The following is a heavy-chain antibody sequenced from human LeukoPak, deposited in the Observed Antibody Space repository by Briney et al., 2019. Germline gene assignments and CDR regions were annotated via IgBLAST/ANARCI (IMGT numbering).Heavy chain of an antibody. V-gene: IGHV4-4*07. Sequence: SETLSLTCTVSGGSMNDYYWYWIRQPAGKGLECIGRIYANGATNYNASLKSRITMSVDTSKAQFSLTLNSVTAADSAVYYCARLYCRGGNCYSYFDSWGRGTLVTVSS. D-gene: IGHD2-15*01. CDR1: GGSMNDYY. J-gene: IGHJ4*02. CDR3: ARLYCRGGNCYSYFDS. CDR2: IYANGAT.